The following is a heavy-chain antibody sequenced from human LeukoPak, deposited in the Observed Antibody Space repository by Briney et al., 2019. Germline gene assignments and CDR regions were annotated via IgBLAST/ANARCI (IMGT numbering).Heavy chain of an antibody. D-gene: IGHD1-1*01. CDR1: GYTFISYY. CDR3: AREGGRWNGDY. Sequence: ASVKVSCKASGYTFISYYMRWVRQAPGQGPEWMGIINPSGGSTGYAQKFQGRVTMTRDMSTSTVYMELNSLRSEDTAVYYCAREGGRWNGDYWGQGTLVTVSS. J-gene: IGHJ4*02. CDR2: INPSGGST. V-gene: IGHV1-46*01.